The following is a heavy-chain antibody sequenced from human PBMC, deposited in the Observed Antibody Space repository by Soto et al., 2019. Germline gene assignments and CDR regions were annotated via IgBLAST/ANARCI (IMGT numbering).Heavy chain of an antibody. CDR1: GYSFTSYW. Sequence: PGESLKLSCKGSGYSFTSYWIDWVRQAPGQGLEWLGRINPKSGGTSTAQKFQGWVTMTTDTSISTASMELTRLTSDDKAIYYCARGDSTDCSNGVCSFFYNHDMDVWGQGTTVTVSS. V-gene: IGHV1-2*04. D-gene: IGHD2-8*01. CDR2: INPKSGGT. J-gene: IGHJ6*02. CDR3: ARGDSTDCSNGVCSFFYNHDMDV.